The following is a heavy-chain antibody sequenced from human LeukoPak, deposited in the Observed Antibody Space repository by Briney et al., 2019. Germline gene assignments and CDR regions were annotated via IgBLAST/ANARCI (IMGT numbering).Heavy chain of an antibody. CDR3: ARVSSSWYAADY. D-gene: IGHD6-13*01. Sequence: GGSLRLSCAASGFTFSSYWMSWVRQAPGKGLEWGANIKQDGSEKYYVDSVKGRFTISGDNAKNSLYLQMNSLRAEDTAVYYCARVSSSWYAADYWGQGTLVTVSS. CDR2: IKQDGSEK. V-gene: IGHV3-7*01. J-gene: IGHJ4*02. CDR1: GFTFSSYW.